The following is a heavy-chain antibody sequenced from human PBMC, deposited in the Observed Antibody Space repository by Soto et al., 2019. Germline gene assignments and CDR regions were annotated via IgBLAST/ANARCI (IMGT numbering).Heavy chain of an antibody. Sequence: EVQLLESGGGLVQPGGSLRLSCAASGFTFSSYAMSWVRQAPGMGLEWVSTIGGSGGSTYYGDSVKGRFTISRDSSKNTLYLQMSSLRAGDTAVYYCAKGLTNWASTRGGGNAFDIWGQGTRVTVSS. CDR2: IGGSGGST. CDR3: AKGLTNWASTRGGGNAFDI. V-gene: IGHV3-23*01. D-gene: IGHD7-27*01. J-gene: IGHJ3*02. CDR1: GFTFSSYA.